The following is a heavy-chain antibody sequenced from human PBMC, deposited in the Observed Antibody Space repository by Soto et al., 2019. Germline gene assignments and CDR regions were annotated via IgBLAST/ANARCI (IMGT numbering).Heavy chain of an antibody. Sequence: GGSLRLSCAASGFTFSDYYMSWIRQAPGKGLEWVSYISSSGSTIYYADSVKGRFTISRDNSKNTLYLQMNSLRAEDTAVYYCAKDSPLRYSAHPCDYWGQGTLVTVSS. CDR1: GFTFSDYY. V-gene: IGHV3-11*01. J-gene: IGHJ4*02. D-gene: IGHD3-9*01. CDR3: AKDSPLRYSAHPCDY. CDR2: ISSSGSTI.